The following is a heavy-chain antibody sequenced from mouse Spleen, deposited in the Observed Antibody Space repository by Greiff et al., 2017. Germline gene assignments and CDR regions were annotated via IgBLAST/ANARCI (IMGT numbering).Heavy chain of an antibody. CDR1: GFTFSDYY. Sequence: EVQLVESEGGLVQPGSSMKLSCTASGFTFSDYYMAWVRQVPEKGLEWVANINYDGSSTYYLDSLKSRFIISRDNAKNILYLQMSSLKSEDTATYYCARGGGDYYGSSPYYYAMDYWGQGTSVTVSS. D-gene: IGHD1-1*01. CDR3: ARGGGDYYGSSPYYYAMDY. CDR2: INYDGSST. V-gene: IGHV5-16*01. J-gene: IGHJ4*01.